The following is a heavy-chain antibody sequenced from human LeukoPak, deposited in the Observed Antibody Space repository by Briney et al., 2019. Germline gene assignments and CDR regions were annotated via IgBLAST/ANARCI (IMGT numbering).Heavy chain of an antibody. CDR1: VFTVSSNY. J-gene: IGHJ6*02. Sequence: SGGSLRLSCAASVFTVSSNYMSWVRQAPGKGLEWVSVIYSGGSTYYADPVKGRFTISRHNSKNTLYLQMNSLRAEDTAVYYCARDLTIFGVAAGYYGMDVWGQGTTVTVSS. CDR2: IYSGGST. CDR3: ARDLTIFGVAAGYYGMDV. V-gene: IGHV3-53*04. D-gene: IGHD3-3*01.